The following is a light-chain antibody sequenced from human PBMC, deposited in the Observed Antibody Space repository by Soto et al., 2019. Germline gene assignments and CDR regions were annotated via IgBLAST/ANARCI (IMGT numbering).Light chain of an antibody. CDR3: CSYVGATTYV. CDR2: EGV. V-gene: IGLV2-23*01. J-gene: IGLJ1*01. CDR1: SSNIGGYNI. Sequence: QSVLTQPASVSGSPGQSITISCSGTSSNIGGYNIVSWYQQHPGKAPKVIIYEGVKRPSGVSDRFSGSTPGVTASLTISGLQAEDEAEYYCCSYVGATTYVFGSGTKVTVL.